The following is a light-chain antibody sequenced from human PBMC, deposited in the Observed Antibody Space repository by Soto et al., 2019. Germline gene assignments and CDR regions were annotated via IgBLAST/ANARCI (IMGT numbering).Light chain of an antibody. Sequence: EIMLTQSPSTLSSFPCYFITXXXXASQGVNTRLAWYQHRPGQAPRLLIYLTSNRAAGIPARFSGSGSGTDFTLTISDVQPEDFAIYYCHQRQSWPRTFGQGTKVDIK. CDR2: LTS. CDR3: HQRQSWPRT. J-gene: IGKJ1*01. V-gene: IGKV3-11*01. CDR1: QGVNTR.